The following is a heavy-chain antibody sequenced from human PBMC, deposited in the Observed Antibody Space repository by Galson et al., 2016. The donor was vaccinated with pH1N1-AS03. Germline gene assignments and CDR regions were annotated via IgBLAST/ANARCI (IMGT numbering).Heavy chain of an antibody. V-gene: IGHV3-15*01. CDR1: GFTFRNAW. J-gene: IGHJ4*02. Sequence: SLRLSCAASGFTFRNAWMTWVRQAPGKGLEWVGRIKSKTDGGTTDYAAPVTGRFTISRDASKNTLYLQMNSLKIEDAAMYYCNTVGVRPGAIYVYWGQGTLVTVSS. CDR2: IKSKTDGGTT. D-gene: IGHD3-16*01. CDR3: NTVGVRPGAIYVY.